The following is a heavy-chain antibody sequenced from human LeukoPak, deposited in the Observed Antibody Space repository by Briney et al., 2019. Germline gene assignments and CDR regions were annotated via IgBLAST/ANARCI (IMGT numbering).Heavy chain of an antibody. CDR3: VRARGAGPGAHFDY. V-gene: IGHV3-11*01. J-gene: IGHJ4*02. CDR1: GLIFSDEY. D-gene: IGHD3-10*01. CDR2: ISNTADFI. Sequence: NSGGSLRLSCAASGLIFSDEYMSWIRQAPGKGLEWVSYISNTADFIAYADSVKGRFTISRDNAKNSLYLQMNSLRAEDAAAYYCVRARGAGPGAHFDYWGQGTLVTVSS.